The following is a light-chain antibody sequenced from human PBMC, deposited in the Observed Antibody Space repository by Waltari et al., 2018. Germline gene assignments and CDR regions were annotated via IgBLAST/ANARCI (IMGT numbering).Light chain of an antibody. J-gene: IGLJ2*01. CDR1: STDIGSYNF. V-gene: IGLV2-14*01. CDR2: DVS. Sequence: QSALTQPASVSGSPGQSITISCTGSSTDIGSYNFVSWYQQHPAKAPKPMIYDVSNRPAGVSNRFSGSKSGNTAALTISGLQAEDEADYYCSSYTSTSTLVFGGGTKLTVL. CDR3: SSYTSTSTLV.